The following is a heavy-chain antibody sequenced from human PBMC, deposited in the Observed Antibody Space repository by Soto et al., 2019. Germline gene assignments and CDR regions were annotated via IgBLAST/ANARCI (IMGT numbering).Heavy chain of an antibody. CDR3: ARDYNFWSGYYDAFDI. J-gene: IGHJ3*02. CDR1: GFTFSSYE. CDR2: ISSSGSTI. D-gene: IGHD3-3*01. Sequence: GGSLRLSCAASGFTFSSYEMNWVRQAPGKGLEWVSYISSSGSTIYYADSVKGRFTISRDNAKNSLYLQMNSLRAEDTAVYYCARDYNFWSGYYDAFDIWGQGTMVTVSS. V-gene: IGHV3-48*03.